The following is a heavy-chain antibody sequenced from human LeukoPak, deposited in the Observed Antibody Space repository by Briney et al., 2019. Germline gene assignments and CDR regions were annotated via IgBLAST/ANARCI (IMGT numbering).Heavy chain of an antibody. CDR1: GYSISSGYY. CDR2: IYHSGST. V-gene: IGHV4-38-2*01. J-gene: IGHJ4*02. Sequence: SETLSLTCAVSGYSISSGYYWGWIRQPPGKGLEWIGSIYHSGSTYYNPSLKSRVTISVDTSKNQFSLKLSSVTAADTAVYYCARGRRDGYNRKYYFDYWGQGTLVTVSS. CDR3: ARGRRDGYNRKYYFDY. D-gene: IGHD5-24*01.